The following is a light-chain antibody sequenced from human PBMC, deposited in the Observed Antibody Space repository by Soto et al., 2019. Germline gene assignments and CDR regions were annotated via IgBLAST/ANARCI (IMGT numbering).Light chain of an antibody. V-gene: IGLV2-14*01. CDR2: EVS. CDR1: SSDVGRYNY. CDR3: SSYAGSNNLV. Sequence: QSVLTQPASVSGSPGQSITISCTGASSDVGRYNYVSWYQLHPGKAPKLIIYEVSNRPSGVSNRFSGSKSGNTASLTISGLRAEDEADYYCSSYAGSNNLVFGGGTKLTV. J-gene: IGLJ2*01.